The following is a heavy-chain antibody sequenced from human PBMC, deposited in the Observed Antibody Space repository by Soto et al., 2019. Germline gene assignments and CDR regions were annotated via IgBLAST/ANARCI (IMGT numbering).Heavy chain of an antibody. CDR2: IYPGDSDT. J-gene: IGHJ4*02. CDR1: GYNFFSYW. V-gene: IGHV5-51*01. Sequence: GESLKISCKASGYNFFSYWIGWVRQMPGKGLEWMGVIYPGDSDTRYSPSFEGQVTMSVDKSNTTACLQWSSLKASDTAMYYCARHLDSSGYFSFWGQGTRVTVSS. CDR3: ARHLDSSGYFSF. D-gene: IGHD3-22*01.